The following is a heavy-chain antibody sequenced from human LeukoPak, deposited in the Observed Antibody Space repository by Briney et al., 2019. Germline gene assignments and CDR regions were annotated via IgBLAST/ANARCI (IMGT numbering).Heavy chain of an antibody. CDR3: ARAPFYSSGWYGY. V-gene: IGHV1-3*01. D-gene: IGHD6-19*01. CDR2: SNAGNGNT. CDR1: GYNFTSYD. J-gene: IGHJ4*02. Sequence: ASVKVSCKATGYNFTSYDMDGVRQAPGQRLEWMGCSNAGNGNTKYSQKFQGRVTITRDTSASTAYMELSSLRSEDTAVYYCARAPFYSSGWYGYWGQGTLVTVSS.